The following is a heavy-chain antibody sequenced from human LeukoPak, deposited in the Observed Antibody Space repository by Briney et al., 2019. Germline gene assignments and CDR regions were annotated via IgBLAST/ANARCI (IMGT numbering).Heavy chain of an antibody. CDR1: GFTFSSYG. D-gene: IGHD2-2*01. V-gene: IGHV3-30*02. Sequence: GGSLRLSCAASGFTFSSYGMHWVRQAPGKGLEWVAFIRYDGSNKYYADSVKGRFTISRDNSKNTLYLQMNSLRAEDTAVYYCAEFPTLLGYCSSTSCSDFDYWGQGTLVTVSS. CDR3: AEFPTLLGYCSSTSCSDFDY. J-gene: IGHJ4*02. CDR2: IRYDGSNK.